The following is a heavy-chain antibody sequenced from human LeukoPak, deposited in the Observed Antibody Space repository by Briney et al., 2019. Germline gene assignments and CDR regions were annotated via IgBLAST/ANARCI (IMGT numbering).Heavy chain of an antibody. V-gene: IGHV3-30*04. J-gene: IGHJ5*02. Sequence: GGSLRLSCAASGLAFSSYAMHWVRQAPGKGLEWVAVISYDGSNKYYADSVKGRFTISRDNSKNTLYLQMNSLRAEDTAVYYCARDMEMATIGGFWFDPWGQGTLVTVSS. CDR1: GLAFSSYA. CDR3: ARDMEMATIGGFWFDP. D-gene: IGHD5-24*01. CDR2: ISYDGSNK.